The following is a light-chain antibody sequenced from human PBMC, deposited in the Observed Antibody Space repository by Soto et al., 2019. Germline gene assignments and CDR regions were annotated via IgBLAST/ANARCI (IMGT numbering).Light chain of an antibody. J-gene: IGLJ3*02. V-gene: IGLV1-44*01. CDR1: SSNIGSNT. CDR3: ATWDDSLNGWV. Sequence: QPVLTQPPSASGTPGQRVTISCSGSSSNIGSNTLNWYQQLPGMAPKLLLYNNDQRPSGVPDRFSGSKSGTSASLAISGLQSEDEANYYCATWDDSLNGWVFGGGTKVTVL. CDR2: NND.